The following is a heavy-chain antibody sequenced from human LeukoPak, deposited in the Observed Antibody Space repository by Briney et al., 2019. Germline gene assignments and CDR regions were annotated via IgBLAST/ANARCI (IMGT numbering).Heavy chain of an antibody. CDR3: AKSRNYDSSGQSVY. V-gene: IGHV3-30*02. Sequence: GGSLRLSCAASGFTFSSHGMHWVRQAPGKGLEWVAFIRYDGSNKNYADSVKGRFTISRDNSKNTLYLQMNSLKPDDTAVYYCAKSRNYDSSGQSVYWGQGTLVTVSS. CDR1: GFTFSSHG. J-gene: IGHJ4*02. CDR2: IRYDGSNK. D-gene: IGHD3-22*01.